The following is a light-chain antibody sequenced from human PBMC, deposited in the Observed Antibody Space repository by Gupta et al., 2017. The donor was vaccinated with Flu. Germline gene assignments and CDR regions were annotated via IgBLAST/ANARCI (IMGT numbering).Light chain of an antibody. Sequence: DIQMTQSPSTLSASIGDRVNITCRASQSINTWLAWYQQKPGKAPKLLIYKASNLVSGVPSRFSGSGSGSEFTLTISSLQPDDFATYHCQQYKLYWMFGQGTKVEIK. J-gene: IGKJ1*01. CDR2: KAS. V-gene: IGKV1-5*03. CDR1: QSINTW. CDR3: QQYKLYWM.